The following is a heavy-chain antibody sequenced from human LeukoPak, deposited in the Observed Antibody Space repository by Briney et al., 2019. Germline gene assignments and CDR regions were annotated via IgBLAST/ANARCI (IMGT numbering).Heavy chain of an antibody. Sequence: SETLSLTCTVSGGSIGSDYWTWIRQPPGKGLEYIGYIYYTGGTNYNPSLKSRVTISVDTSKNQFSLKLSSVTAADTAVYFCAKYGNSGWVIDNWGQGTLVAVSS. V-gene: IGHV4-59*08. CDR3: AKYGNSGWVIDN. D-gene: IGHD6-19*01. J-gene: IGHJ4*02. CDR2: IYYTGGT. CDR1: GGSIGSDY.